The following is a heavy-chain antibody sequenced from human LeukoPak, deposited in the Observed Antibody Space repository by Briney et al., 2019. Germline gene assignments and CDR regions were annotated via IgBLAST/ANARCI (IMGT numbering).Heavy chain of an antibody. CDR2: INHSGST. CDR1: GGSFSGYY. V-gene: IGHV4-34*01. D-gene: IGHD6-13*01. Sequence: SSETLSLTCAVYGGSFSGYYWSWIRQPPGKGLEWIGEINHSGSTNYNPSLKSRVTISVDTSKNQFSLKLSSVTAADTAVYYCARVWLVAAAGIYCFDYWGQGTLVTVSS. CDR3: ARVWLVAAAGIYCFDY. J-gene: IGHJ4*02.